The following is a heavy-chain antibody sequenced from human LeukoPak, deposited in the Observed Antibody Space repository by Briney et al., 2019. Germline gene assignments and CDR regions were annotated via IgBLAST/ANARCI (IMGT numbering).Heavy chain of an antibody. D-gene: IGHD1-26*01. Sequence: GGSLRLSCAASGFTFSSYAMSWVRQAPGKGLEWVSAISGSGGSTYYADSVKGRFTISRDNSKNTLYLQMNSLGAEDTAVYYCAKTVGATPDAFDIWGQGTMVTVSS. CDR3: AKTVGATPDAFDI. CDR2: ISGSGGST. J-gene: IGHJ3*02. CDR1: GFTFSSYA. V-gene: IGHV3-23*01.